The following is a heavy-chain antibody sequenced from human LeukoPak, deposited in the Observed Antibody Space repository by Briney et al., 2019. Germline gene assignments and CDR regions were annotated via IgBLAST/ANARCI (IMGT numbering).Heavy chain of an antibody. J-gene: IGHJ4*02. CDR3: ASSGSYWILFDY. CDR1: GFTFSSYW. D-gene: IGHD1-26*01. V-gene: IGHV3-7*01. Sequence: GGSLRLSCAASGFTFSSYWMSWVRQAPGKGLEWVANIKQDGSEKYYVDSVKGRFTISRDNAKDSLYLQMNSLRAEDTAVYYCASSGSYWILFDYWGQGTLVTVSS. CDR2: IKQDGSEK.